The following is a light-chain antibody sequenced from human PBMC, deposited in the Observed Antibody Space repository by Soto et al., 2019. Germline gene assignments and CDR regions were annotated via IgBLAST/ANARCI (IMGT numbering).Light chain of an antibody. V-gene: IGLV2-8*01. CDR3: SAYAGSNNFV. CDR2: EVS. Sequence: QSVLTQPPSASGTPGQRITISCSGSSSNIGDNPVNWYQQHLGKAPKLIIYEVSQRPSGVPDRFSGSKSGNTASLTVSGLQTEDEADYYCSAYAGSNNFVFGSGTKLTVL. CDR1: SSNIGDNP. J-gene: IGLJ1*01.